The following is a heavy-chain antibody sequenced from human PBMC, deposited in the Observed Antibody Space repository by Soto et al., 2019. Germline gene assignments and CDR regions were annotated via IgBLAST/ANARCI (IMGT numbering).Heavy chain of an antibody. CDR2: ISSSSSYI. Sequence: EVQLVESGGGLVKPGGSLRLSCAASGFTFSSCSMNWVRQAPGKGLEWVSSISSSSSYIYYADSVKGRFTISRDNAKNSLYLQMNSLRAEDTAVYYCARAPFALVSGQLDRYYFDYWGQGTLVTVSS. D-gene: IGHD6-6*01. CDR3: ARAPFALVSGQLDRYYFDY. V-gene: IGHV3-21*01. J-gene: IGHJ4*02. CDR1: GFTFSSCS.